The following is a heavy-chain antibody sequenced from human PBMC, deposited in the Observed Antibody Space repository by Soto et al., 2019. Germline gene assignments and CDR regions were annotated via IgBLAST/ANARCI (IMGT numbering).Heavy chain of an antibody. J-gene: IGHJ4*02. CDR2: IYYSGST. CDR1: GGSISSYY. CDR3: AGIPYYYDSSGPY. D-gene: IGHD3-22*01. Sequence: PSETLSLTCTVSGGSISSYYWSWIRQPPGKGLEWIGYIYYSGSTNYNPSLKSRVTISVDTSKNQFSLKLSSVTAADTAVYYCAGIPYYYDSSGPYWGQGTLVTV. V-gene: IGHV4-59*01.